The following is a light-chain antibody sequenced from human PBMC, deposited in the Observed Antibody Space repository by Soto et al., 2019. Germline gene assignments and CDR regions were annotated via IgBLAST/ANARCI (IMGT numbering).Light chain of an antibody. Sequence: EIVLTQSPGTLSLSPGERATLSCRASQSVTSTYLAWYQQKPGQAPRLLIYGASNRATGIPDRFPGSGSGTDFTRTSSRLEPEDFAGYYWQQYGGSPLTFGGGNKVEIK. CDR3: QQYGGSPLT. CDR1: QSVTSTY. CDR2: GAS. V-gene: IGKV3-20*01. J-gene: IGKJ4*01.